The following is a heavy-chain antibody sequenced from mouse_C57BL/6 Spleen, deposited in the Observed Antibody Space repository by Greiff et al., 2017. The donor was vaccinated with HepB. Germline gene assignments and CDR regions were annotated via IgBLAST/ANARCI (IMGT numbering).Heavy chain of an antibody. Sequence: VQLQQPGAELVKPGASVKMSCKASGYTFTSYWITWVKQRPGQGLEWIGDIYPGSGSTNYNEKFKSKATLTVDTASSTAYMQLSSLTSEDSAVYYCARSPLYYGSSYWCAYWGQGTLVTVSA. J-gene: IGHJ3*01. CDR1: GYTFTSYW. V-gene: IGHV1-55*01. CDR3: ARSPLYYGSSYWCAY. D-gene: IGHD1-1*01. CDR2: IYPGSGST.